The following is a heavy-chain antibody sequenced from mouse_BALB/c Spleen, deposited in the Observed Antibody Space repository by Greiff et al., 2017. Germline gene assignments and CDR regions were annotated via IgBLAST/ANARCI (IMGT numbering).Heavy chain of an antibody. CDR1: GYSFTSYW. D-gene: IGHD2-10*02. Sequence: VQLQQSGTVLARPGASVKMSCKASGYSFTSYWMHWVKQRPGQGLEWIGAIYPGNSDTSYNQKFKGKAKLTAVTSASTAYMELSSLTNEDSAVYYCTRGGYGNYDYYAMDYWGQGTSVTVSS. J-gene: IGHJ4*01. V-gene: IGHV1-5*01. CDR2: IYPGNSDT. CDR3: TRGGYGNYDYYAMDY.